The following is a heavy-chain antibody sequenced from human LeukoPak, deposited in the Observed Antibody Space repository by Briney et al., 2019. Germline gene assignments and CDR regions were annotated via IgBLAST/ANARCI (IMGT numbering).Heavy chain of an antibody. D-gene: IGHD3-22*01. CDR1: GYTFTGYY. J-gene: IGHJ6*03. CDR2: INPNSGGT. Sequence: ASVKVSCKASGYTFTGYYMHWVRQAPGQGLEWMGWINPNSGGTNYAQKFQGRVTMTRDTSISTAYMELSRLRSDDTAVYYCARENNYYDSSGYYNYYYYMDVWGKGTTVTISS. V-gene: IGHV1-2*02. CDR3: ARENNYYDSSGYYNYYYYMDV.